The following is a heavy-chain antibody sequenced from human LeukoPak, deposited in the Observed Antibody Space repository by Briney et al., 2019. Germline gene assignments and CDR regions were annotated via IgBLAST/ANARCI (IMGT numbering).Heavy chain of an antibody. J-gene: IGHJ3*02. CDR3: AKGSLTIWYAFDI. D-gene: IGHD2-8*02. V-gene: IGHV3-23*01. CDR2: ITSSGGST. CDR1: GFTFSSYA. Sequence: GASLRLSCAASGFTFSSYAMSRVRQAPGEGLEWVSTITSSGGSTYYADSVKGRFTVSRDNSKNTLFLQTNSLRAEDTAVYYCAKGSLTIWYAFDIWGQGTMVTVSS.